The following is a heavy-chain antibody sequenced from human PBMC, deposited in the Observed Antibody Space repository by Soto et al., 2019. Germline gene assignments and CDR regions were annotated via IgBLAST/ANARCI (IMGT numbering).Heavy chain of an antibody. V-gene: IGHV1-69*01. CDR3: ARVDVYKTFDY. Sequence: QLQLVQSGAEVKKTGSSVKVSCKASGGTVNTYEITWVRQAPGRGPEWMGVLIPIFGTTTYAESFQGRLTITADESTRTVYMELRSLTFEDTAVYYCARVDVYKTFDYWGQGTLVNVSS. CDR1: GGTVNTYE. D-gene: IGHD1-1*01. CDR2: LIPIFGTT. J-gene: IGHJ4*02.